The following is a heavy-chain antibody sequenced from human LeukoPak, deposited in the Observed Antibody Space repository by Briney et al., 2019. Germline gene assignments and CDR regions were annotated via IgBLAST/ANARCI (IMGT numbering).Heavy chain of an antibody. V-gene: IGHV3-21*01. CDR1: GFTFSSYS. CDR2: ISSSSSYI. Sequence: GGSLRLSCAASGFTFSSYSMNWVRQAPGKGLEWVSSISSSSSYIYYADSVKGRFTISRDNAKNSLYLQMNSLRAEDTAVYYCARARVGSTNWFDPWGQGTLVTVSS. D-gene: IGHD1-26*01. CDR3: ARARVGSTNWFDP. J-gene: IGHJ5*02.